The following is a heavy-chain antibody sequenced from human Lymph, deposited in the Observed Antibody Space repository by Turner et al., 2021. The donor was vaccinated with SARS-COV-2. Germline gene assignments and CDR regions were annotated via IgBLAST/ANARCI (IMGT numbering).Heavy chain of an antibody. CDR1: GLLVSRNY. D-gene: IGHD3-10*01. Sequence: EVHLVESGGGLVQPGGSLRLSGAASGLLVSRNYMSWVGQAQGKGLEWVSVIYSGGSKYYADSVKGIFTISRDNSKNTLFLQMNSLRAEDTAVYYCARDFREGAFDIWGQGTMVTISS. CDR3: ARDFREGAFDI. V-gene: IGHV3-66*01. J-gene: IGHJ3*02. CDR2: IYSGGSK.